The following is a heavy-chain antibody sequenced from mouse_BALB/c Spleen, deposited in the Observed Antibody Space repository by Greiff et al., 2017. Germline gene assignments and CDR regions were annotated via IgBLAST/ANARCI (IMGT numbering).Heavy chain of an antibody. CDR2: IDPSDSYT. D-gene: IGHD2-3*01. CDR1: GYTFTSYW. V-gene: IGHV1-69*02. Sequence: VQLQQPGAELVKPGASVKMSCKASGYTFTSYWMHWVKQRPGQGLEWIGEIDPSDSYTNYNQKFKGKATLTVDKSSSTAYMQLSSLTSEDSAVYYCARGGDGYYAMDYWGQGTSVTVSS. J-gene: IGHJ4*01. CDR3: ARGGDGYYAMDY.